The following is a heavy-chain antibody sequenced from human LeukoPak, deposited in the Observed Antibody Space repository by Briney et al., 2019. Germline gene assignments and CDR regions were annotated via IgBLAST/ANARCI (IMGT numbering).Heavy chain of an antibody. V-gene: IGHV3-11*04. D-gene: IGHD3-22*01. CDR3: TTDTPYYYDSSGYYYYYYMDV. J-gene: IGHJ6*03. CDR1: GFTFSDYY. Sequence: GGSLRLSCAASGFTFSDYYMSWIRQAPGKGLEWVSYISSSGSTIYYADSAKGRFTISRDNAKNSLYLQMNSLRAEDTAVYYCTTDTPYYYDSSGYYYYYYMDVWGKGTTVTVSS. CDR2: ISSSGSTI.